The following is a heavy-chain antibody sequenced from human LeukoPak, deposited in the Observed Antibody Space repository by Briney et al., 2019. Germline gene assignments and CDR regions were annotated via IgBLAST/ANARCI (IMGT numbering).Heavy chain of an antibody. J-gene: IGHJ5*02. CDR3: IRLKYSHSARYYNVNYNWFDP. V-gene: IGHV5-51*01. CDR1: GFSFNSLR. Sequence: GESLKISCKGFGFSFNSLRIGWVRQMPGKGLEWMGIMYQCDSNTRYSPSFQGQVTISADKSITTAYLQWSSLKASDPHILQYIRLKYSHSARYYNVNYNWFDPWGQGTLVTVSS. D-gene: IGHD3-10*01. CDR2: MYQCDSNT.